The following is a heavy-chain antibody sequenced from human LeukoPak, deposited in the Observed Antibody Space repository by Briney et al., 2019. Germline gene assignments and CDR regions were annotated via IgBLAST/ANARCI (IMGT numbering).Heavy chain of an antibody. CDR2: IYPGDSDT. V-gene: IGHV5-51*01. CDR1: GYSFTSYC. D-gene: IGHD3-10*01. CDR3: ARHAMARFGELSPDY. J-gene: IGHJ4*02. Sequence: GESLKISCKGSGYSFTSYCIGWVRQMPGKGLEWMGIIYPGDSDTRYSPSFQGEVTISADKSISTAYLQWSSLKASDTAMYYCARHAMARFGELSPDYWGQGTLVTVSS.